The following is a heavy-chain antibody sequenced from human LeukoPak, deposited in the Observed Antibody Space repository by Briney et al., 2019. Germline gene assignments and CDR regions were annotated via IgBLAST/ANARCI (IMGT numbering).Heavy chain of an antibody. D-gene: IGHD6-19*01. Sequence: PGGSLRLSCAASGFTFSSYGMHWVRQAPGKGLEWVAVISYDGSNKYYADSVKGRFTISRDNSKNTLYLQMNSLRAEDTAVYYCANQGSSGWYRGYYFDYWGQGTLVTVSS. CDR3: ANQGSSGWYRGYYFDY. CDR1: GFTFSSYG. V-gene: IGHV3-30*19. J-gene: IGHJ4*02. CDR2: ISYDGSNK.